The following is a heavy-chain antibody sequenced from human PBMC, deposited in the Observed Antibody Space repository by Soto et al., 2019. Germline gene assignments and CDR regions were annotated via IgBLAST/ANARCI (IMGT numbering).Heavy chain of an antibody. D-gene: IGHD2-8*01. V-gene: IGHV4-4*07. Sequence: SETLSLTCTVSGGSISSYYWSWIWQPAGKGLEWIGRIYTSGSTNYNPSLKSRVTMSVDTSKNQFSLKLSSVTAADTAVYYCARVILGCTNGVCYDAFEIWGQGTMVTVS. CDR2: IYTSGST. CDR3: ARVILGCTNGVCYDAFEI. CDR1: GGSISSYY. J-gene: IGHJ3*02.